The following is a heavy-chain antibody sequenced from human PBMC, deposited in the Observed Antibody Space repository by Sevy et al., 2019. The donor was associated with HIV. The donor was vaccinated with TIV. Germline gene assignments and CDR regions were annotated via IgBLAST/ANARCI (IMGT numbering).Heavy chain of an antibody. Sequence: GGSLRLSCAASGFTFSSYGMHWVRQAPGKGLEWVAVIWYDGSNKYYADSVKGRFTISRDNSKNTLYLQMNSLRAEDTAVYYCTTLDSTYYYDSSGSPGGYYYYGMDVWGQGTTVTVSS. D-gene: IGHD3-22*01. CDR1: GFTFSSYG. J-gene: IGHJ6*02. CDR2: IWYDGSNK. V-gene: IGHV3-33*01. CDR3: TTLDSTYYYDSSGSPGGYYYYGMDV.